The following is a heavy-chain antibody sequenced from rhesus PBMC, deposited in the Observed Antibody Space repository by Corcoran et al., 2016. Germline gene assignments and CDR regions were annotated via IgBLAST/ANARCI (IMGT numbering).Heavy chain of an antibody. V-gene: IGHV3-100*02. CDR3: TRRLVTWDY. D-gene: IGHD4-23*01. CDR2: ISESGDTT. J-gene: IGHJ4*01. Sequence: DVQLVESGGGLATPWGSLRPSCVASGFTFSSYERHWGRQAPGKGLGWVSVISESGDTTSFPDSVKARFTISRDNAKNSLVRQMTSRRTEDTAVYYGTRRLVTWDYWGQGVLVTVSS. CDR1: GFTFSSYE.